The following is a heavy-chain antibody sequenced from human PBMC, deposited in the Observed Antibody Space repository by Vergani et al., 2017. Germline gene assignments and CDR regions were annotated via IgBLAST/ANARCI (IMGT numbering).Heavy chain of an antibody. CDR3: ATGVVWLQPFDY. CDR2: IYYSGST. CDR1: GGSISSYY. D-gene: IGHD5-24*01. J-gene: IGHJ4*02. V-gene: IGHV4-59*01. Sequence: QVQLQESGPGLVKPSETLSLTCTVPGGSISSYYWTWIRPPPGKGLEWIGYIYYSGSTNSNPALKSRVTISIYTSKNQFSLKLSSVTAADTAVYYCATGVVWLQPFDYWGQGTLVTVSS.